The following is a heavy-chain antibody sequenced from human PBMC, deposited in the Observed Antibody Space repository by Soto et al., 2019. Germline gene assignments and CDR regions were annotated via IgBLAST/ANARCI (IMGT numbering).Heavy chain of an antibody. J-gene: IGHJ4*02. Sequence: GGSLRLSCAASGFTFSSYAMSWVRQAPGKGLEWVSAISGSGGSTYYADSVKGRFTISRDNSKNTLYLQMNSLRAEDTAVYYCAKEGLFSVLSGPYPQFPLYSFDYWGQGTLVTVSS. CDR3: AKEGLFSVLSGPYPQFPLYSFDY. CDR2: ISGSGGST. V-gene: IGHV3-23*01. D-gene: IGHD1-26*01. CDR1: GFTFSSYA.